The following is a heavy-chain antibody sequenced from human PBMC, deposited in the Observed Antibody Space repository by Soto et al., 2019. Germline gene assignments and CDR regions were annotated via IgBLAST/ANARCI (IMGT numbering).Heavy chain of an antibody. D-gene: IGHD1-1*01. J-gene: IGHJ2*01. V-gene: IGHV4-30-4*01. Sequence: SQTLSLTSSVSGASISSGGYYWTLIRQSPGKGLEWIGYIYLSGTAYYNPSLKSRVSISADTSKNLFSLKMTSVTAADTALYYCARDADAYNGEWYFDLWGRGTLVTVSS. CDR1: GASISSGGYY. CDR2: IYLSGTA. CDR3: ARDADAYNGEWYFDL.